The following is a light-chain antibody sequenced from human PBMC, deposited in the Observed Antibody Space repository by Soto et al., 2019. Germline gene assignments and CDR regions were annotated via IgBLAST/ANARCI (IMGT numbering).Light chain of an antibody. Sequence: ALTQPASVSGSPGQSITISCTGTTSDVSIYNYVSWYQQHPGKAPKLMIYGVSNRPSGVSNRFSGAKSGHTASLTISGLQVEDEADYYCCSYTSSTNYVFGPGTKVTVL. V-gene: IGLV2-14*01. CDR3: CSYTSSTNYV. J-gene: IGLJ1*01. CDR1: TSDVSIYNY. CDR2: GVS.